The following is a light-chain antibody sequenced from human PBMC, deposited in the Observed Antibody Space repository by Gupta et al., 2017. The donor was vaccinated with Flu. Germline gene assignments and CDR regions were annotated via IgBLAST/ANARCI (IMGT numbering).Light chain of an antibody. J-gene: IGKJ4*01. CDR1: QGIDNY. Sequence: DRVTITCQASQGIDNYINWYQQKPGKATKVMIYDESNLETGVPSRFSGSGSGTRFIFSISSLQPEDVATYYCQQYDSLPSLTFGGGTKVEIK. CDR3: QQYDSLPSLT. V-gene: IGKV1-33*01. CDR2: DES.